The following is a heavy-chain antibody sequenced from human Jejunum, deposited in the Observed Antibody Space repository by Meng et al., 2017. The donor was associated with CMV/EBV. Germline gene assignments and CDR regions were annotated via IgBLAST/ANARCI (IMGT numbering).Heavy chain of an antibody. Sequence: FTFSSYSMTWVRQAPGKGLEWVSSISTTSTYISYADSLKGRFTISRDNAKNSLYLQMNSLRSEDTAMYYCATDRMDTSARRGFFDYWGQGTLVTVSS. J-gene: IGHJ4*02. V-gene: IGHV3-21*01. CDR2: ISTTSTYI. D-gene: IGHD5-18*01. CDR3: ATDRMDTSARRGFFDY. CDR1: FTFSSYS.